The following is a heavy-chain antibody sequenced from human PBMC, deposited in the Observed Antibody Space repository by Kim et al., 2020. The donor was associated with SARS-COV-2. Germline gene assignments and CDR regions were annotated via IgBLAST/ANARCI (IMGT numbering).Heavy chain of an antibody. CDR3: ARDGGSHRDGYNYFDY. D-gene: IGHD3-16*01. Sequence: SETLSLTCTVSGGSVSSGSYYWSWIRQPPGKGLEWIGYIYYSGSTNYNPSLKSRVTISVDTSKNQFSLKLSSVTAADTAVYYCARDGGSHRDGYNYFDYWGQGTLVTVSS. CDR2: IYYSGST. V-gene: IGHV4-61*01. J-gene: IGHJ4*02. CDR1: GGSVSSGSYY.